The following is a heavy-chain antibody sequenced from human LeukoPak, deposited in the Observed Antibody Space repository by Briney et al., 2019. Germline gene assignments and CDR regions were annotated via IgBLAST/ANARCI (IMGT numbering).Heavy chain of an antibody. D-gene: IGHD7-27*01. J-gene: IGHJ4*02. CDR2: INPSGGTT. CDR1: GYTFTNYY. CDR3: ARGGLGIQASFDY. V-gene: IGHV1-46*01. Sequence: ASVKLSCKASGYTFTNYYLHWVRQAPGQGLEWMGIINPSGGTTTYAQKFKGRLTVTRDTSTSTVYMELSSLRPEDTAMYYCARGGLGIQASFDYWGQGTLVTVSS.